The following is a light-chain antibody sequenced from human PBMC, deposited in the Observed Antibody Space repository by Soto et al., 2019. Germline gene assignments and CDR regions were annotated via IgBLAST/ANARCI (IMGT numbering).Light chain of an antibody. CDR1: ESVSSSY. CDR2: GAS. CDR3: QHYGSLPTT. Sequence: EVVLTQSPGTLSLSPGERATLSCRASESVSSSYLGWYQQKPSQAPRLVIFGASRRATGIPDRFSGSGSGTDFTLTISRLESEDLAVYYCQHYGSLPTTVGQGTKVDSK. V-gene: IGKV3-20*01. J-gene: IGKJ1*01.